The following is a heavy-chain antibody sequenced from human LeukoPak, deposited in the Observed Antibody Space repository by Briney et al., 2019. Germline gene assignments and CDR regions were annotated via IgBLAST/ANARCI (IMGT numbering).Heavy chain of an antibody. CDR2: ISAYNGNT. Sequence: ASVKVSCTASGYXFTSYGISWVRQAPGQGLEWMGWISAYNGNTNYAQKLQGRVTMTTDTSTSTAYMELRSLRSDDTAVYYCAREFFRYYYDSSGHYADYWGQGTLVTVSS. D-gene: IGHD3-22*01. CDR3: AREFFRYYYDSSGHYADY. CDR1: GYXFTSYG. J-gene: IGHJ4*02. V-gene: IGHV1-18*01.